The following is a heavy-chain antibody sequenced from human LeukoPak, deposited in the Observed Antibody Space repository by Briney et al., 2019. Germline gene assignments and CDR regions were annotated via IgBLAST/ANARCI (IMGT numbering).Heavy chain of an antibody. CDR1: GFTFSSYW. J-gene: IGHJ4*02. Sequence: PGGSLRLSCAASGFTFSSYWMHWVRQAPGKGLVWVSRINSDGSSTSYADSVKGRFTISRDNAENSLYLQMNSLRAEDTAVYYCARDRGYSSSWSHTNYFDYWGQGTLVTVSS. V-gene: IGHV3-74*01. CDR3: ARDRGYSSSWSHTNYFDY. D-gene: IGHD6-13*01. CDR2: INSDGSST.